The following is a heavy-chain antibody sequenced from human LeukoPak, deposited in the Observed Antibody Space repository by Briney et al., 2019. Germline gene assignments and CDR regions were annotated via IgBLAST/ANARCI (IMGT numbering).Heavy chain of an antibody. CDR1: GFTFSSYG. J-gene: IGHJ4*02. D-gene: IGHD5-18*01. V-gene: IGHV3-30*19. CDR3: ASSAMVIDY. CDR2: IWYDGSNK. Sequence: PGGSLRLSCAASGFTFSSYGMHWVRQAPGKGLEWVAVIWYDGSNKYYADSVKGRFTISRDNSKNTLYLQVNSLRAEDTAVYYCASSAMVIDYWGQGTLVTVSS.